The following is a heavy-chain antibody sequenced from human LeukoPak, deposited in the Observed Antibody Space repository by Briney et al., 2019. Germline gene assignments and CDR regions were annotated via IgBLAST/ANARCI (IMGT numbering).Heavy chain of an antibody. V-gene: IGHV4-59*01. CDR2: IYSSGST. D-gene: IGHD6-13*01. Sequence: SETLSLTCTVSGGSISSYYWSWIRQPPGKGLEWIGYIYSSGSTNYNPSLKSRVTISVDTSKNQSSLKLSSVTAADTAVYYCARDSAAGTPFDYWGQGTLVTVSS. J-gene: IGHJ4*02. CDR1: GGSISSYY. CDR3: ARDSAAGTPFDY.